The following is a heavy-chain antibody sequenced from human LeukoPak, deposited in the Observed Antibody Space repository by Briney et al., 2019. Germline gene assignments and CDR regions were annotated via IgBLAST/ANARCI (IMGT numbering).Heavy chain of an antibody. D-gene: IGHD5-12*01. V-gene: IGHV4-4*07. CDR2: IYSAGTT. CDR1: GGSMGSYY. CDR3: ARDKAWLDP. Sequence: PSETLSLTCTVSGGSMGSYYWACIRQPAGKGLEWIGRIYSAGTTTYNPALKSRVTMSIDMSKNQFSLTLRSMTAADTAVYYCARDKAWLDPWGQGTLVTVSP. J-gene: IGHJ5*02.